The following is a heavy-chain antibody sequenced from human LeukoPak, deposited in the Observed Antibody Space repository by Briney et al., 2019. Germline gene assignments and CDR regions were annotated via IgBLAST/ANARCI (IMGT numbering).Heavy chain of an antibody. Sequence: GGSLRLSCAASGFTFSTYAISWVRQAPGKGLEWVSAIGGSGDFTYYAEYVRCRFTISRDNSKKTLYPQMNSLRAEDTAVYYCAKADRGWGVITKDWGQGTLVTVSS. V-gene: IGHV3-23*01. D-gene: IGHD3-10*01. CDR1: GFTFSTYA. CDR2: IGGSGDFT. CDR3: AKADRGWGVITKD. J-gene: IGHJ4*02.